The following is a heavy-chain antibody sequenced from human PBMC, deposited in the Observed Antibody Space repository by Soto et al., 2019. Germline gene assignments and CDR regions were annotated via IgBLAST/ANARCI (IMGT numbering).Heavy chain of an antibody. Sequence: XETLSLTCTVAGYSISSRNYYWGWMRQPRGKGLEWIGSIYYSGSTYNNPSLRSRVSMSIDTSKDQFSLKLKSVTAADTALYFCARQRTSVVTQAYFDVWGPGTLVTVSS. D-gene: IGHD2-21*02. CDR1: GYSISSRNYY. CDR2: IYYSGST. V-gene: IGHV4-39*01. CDR3: ARQRTSVVTQAYFDV. J-gene: IGHJ4*02.